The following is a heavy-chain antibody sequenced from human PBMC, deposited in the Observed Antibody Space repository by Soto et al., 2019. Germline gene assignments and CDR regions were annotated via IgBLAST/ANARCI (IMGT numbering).Heavy chain of an antibody. CDR1: GGSLSSGPYS. CDR2: FYYSGST. CDR3: ARLGGYCSSTSCYGYYGMDV. Sequence: QLQLQESGPGLVKPSETLSLTCSVSGGSLSSGPYSWGWIRQPPGKGLEWIGTFYYSGSTHYNPSPASRVTTSVDPSNNQFSLKVTSVTAADTAMYYCARLGGYCSSTSCYGYYGMDVWGQGTTVTVSS. D-gene: IGHD2-2*01. V-gene: IGHV4-39*01. J-gene: IGHJ6*02.